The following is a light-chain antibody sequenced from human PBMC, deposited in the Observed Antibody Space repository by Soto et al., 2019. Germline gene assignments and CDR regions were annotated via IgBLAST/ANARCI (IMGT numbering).Light chain of an antibody. V-gene: IGLV1-40*01. CDR3: SSYSISTAYL. CDR2: EVN. CDR1: SSNLGAGYD. Sequence: QSVLTQPPSVSGAPGQRVTISCTGSSSNLGAGYDVHWYQQFPGTPPKLMVFEVNNRPSGVSYRFSGSKSGNTASLTISGLQAEDEADYFCSSYSISTAYLFGTGTKVTVL. J-gene: IGLJ1*01.